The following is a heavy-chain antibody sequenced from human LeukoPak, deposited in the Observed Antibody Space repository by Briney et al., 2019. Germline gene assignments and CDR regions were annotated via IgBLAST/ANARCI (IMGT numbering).Heavy chain of an antibody. J-gene: IGHJ6*02. D-gene: IGHD2/OR15-2a*01. CDR3: ARVGTTSNFYYYYGMDV. CDR2: INSDGSTT. V-gene: IGHV3-74*01. Sequence: EGSLRLSCAASGFTFSSYWMYWVRQAPGKGLVWVSRINSDGSTTSYADSVKGRFTISRDNAKNTLYLQMNSLRAEDTAVYYCARVGTTSNFYYYYGMDVWGQGTTVTVSS. CDR1: GFTFSSYW.